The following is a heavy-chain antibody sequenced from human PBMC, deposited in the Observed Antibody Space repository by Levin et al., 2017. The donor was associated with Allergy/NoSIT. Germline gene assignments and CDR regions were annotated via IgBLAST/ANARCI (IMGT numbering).Heavy chain of an antibody. V-gene: IGHV2-70*01. CDR3: ARRIRGVIPAFDI. CDR2: IDWDDDT. D-gene: IGHD3-10*01. Sequence: SGPTLVKPTQTLTLTCTPSGFSLSTSGMSVGWIRQPPGKALEWLALIDWDDDTYYSTSLKTRLTISKDPSKNQVVLIMTDMDPVDTATYYCARRIRGVIPAFDIWGQGTTVTVSS. J-gene: IGHJ3*02. CDR1: GFSLSTSGMS.